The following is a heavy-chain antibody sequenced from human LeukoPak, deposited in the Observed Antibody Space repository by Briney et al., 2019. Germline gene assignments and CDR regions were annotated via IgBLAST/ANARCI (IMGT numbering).Heavy chain of an antibody. V-gene: IGHV3-33*06. J-gene: IGHJ3*01. CDR3: AKADYYDSSGYLGGKTFDV. Sequence: GGSLRLSCAASGFTFSSYGMHWVRQAPGKGLEWVAVIWYDGSNKYYADSVKGRFTISRDNSKNTLYLQMNSLRAEDTAVYYCAKADYYDSSGYLGGKTFDVWGQGTMVTVSS. D-gene: IGHD3-22*01. CDR1: GFTFSSYG. CDR2: IWYDGSNK.